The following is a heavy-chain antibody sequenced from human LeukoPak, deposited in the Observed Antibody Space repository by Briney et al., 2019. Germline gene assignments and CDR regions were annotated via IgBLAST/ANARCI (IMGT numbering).Heavy chain of an antibody. CDR2: SEGDRSTT. J-gene: IGHJ1*01. D-gene: IGHD1-26*01. CDR3: ARVGGSYYEGYFQH. Sequence: GRSLRPSCAASGFTFSIYYMYWVRQAPGKGLVWVSRSEGDRSTTAHEDSVKVRFNISRDNAKNSLYPQIDSLRAEDTAVYYCARVGGSYYEGYFQHWGQGTLVTVSS. V-gene: IGHV3-74*01. CDR1: GFTFSIYY.